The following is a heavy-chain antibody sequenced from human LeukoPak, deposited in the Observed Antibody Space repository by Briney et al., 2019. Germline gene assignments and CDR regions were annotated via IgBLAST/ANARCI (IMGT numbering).Heavy chain of an antibody. J-gene: IGHJ6*03. V-gene: IGHV1-69*06. CDR1: GYTFTSYG. CDR2: IIPIFGTA. CDR3: ARTSESTVVSGYYMDV. D-gene: IGHD4-23*01. Sequence: GASVKVSCKASGYTFTSYGISWVRQAPGQGLEWMGGIIPIFGTANYAQKFQGRVTITADKSTSTAYMELSSLRSEDTAVYYCARTSESTVVSGYYMDVWGKGTTVTVSS.